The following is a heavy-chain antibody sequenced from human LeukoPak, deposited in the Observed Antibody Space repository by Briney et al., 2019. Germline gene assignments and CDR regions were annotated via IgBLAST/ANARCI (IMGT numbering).Heavy chain of an antibody. D-gene: IGHD3-22*01. V-gene: IGHV1-24*01. CDR2: FDPEDGET. CDR1: GYTLTELS. J-gene: IGHJ4*02. CDR3: ATNHYSSGYYFDY. Sequence: GASVKVSCKVSGYTLTELSMHWVRQAPGKGLEWMGGFDPEDGETIYAQKFQGRVTMTEDTSTDTAYMELSSLRSEDTAVYYCATNHYSSGYYFDYWGQGTLATVSS.